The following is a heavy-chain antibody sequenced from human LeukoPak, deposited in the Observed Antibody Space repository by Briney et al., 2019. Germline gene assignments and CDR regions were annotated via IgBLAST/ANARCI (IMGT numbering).Heavy chain of an antibody. J-gene: IGHJ4*02. V-gene: IGHV3-23*01. CDR3: AKDLYTTGWWGYFDY. D-gene: IGHD6-19*01. CDR2: ISGSGGGGTT. Sequence: PGGSLRLSCAASGFTFSSYAMSWVRQAPGKGLDWVSTISGSGGGGTTYYADSVKGRFTISRDNSKNKLYLQMNSLRAEDTAVYSCAKDLYTTGWWGYFDYWGQGTLVTVSS. CDR1: GFTFSSYA.